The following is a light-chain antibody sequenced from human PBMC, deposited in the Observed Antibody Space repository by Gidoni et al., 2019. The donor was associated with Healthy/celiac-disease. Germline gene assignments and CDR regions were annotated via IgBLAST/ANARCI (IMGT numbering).Light chain of an antibody. CDR3: QSYDSSLSGVV. V-gene: IGLV1-40*01. CDR2: GNS. J-gene: IGLJ2*01. Sequence: QSVLTQPPSVSGAPGQRVTISCTGSSSNIGAGYDVHWYQQLPGTAPNLLIYGNSTRPSGVPARFSGSKSGPSASLAITGLQAEDEADYYCQSYDSSLSGVVFGGGTKLTVL. CDR1: SSNIGAGYD.